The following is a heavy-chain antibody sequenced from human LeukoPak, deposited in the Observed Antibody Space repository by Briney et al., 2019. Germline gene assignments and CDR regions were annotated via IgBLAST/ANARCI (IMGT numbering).Heavy chain of an antibody. CDR3: ARSHYYDSSGYYGGFDY. D-gene: IGHD3-22*01. J-gene: IGHJ4*02. Sequence: GASVKVSCKASGYTFTGYYMHWVRQAPGQGLEWMGWINPNSGGTNYAQKFQGRVTMTRDTSISTAYMELSRLRSDDTAVYYCARSHYYDSSGYYGGFDYWGQGTLVTVSS. V-gene: IGHV1-2*02. CDR1: GYTFTGYY. CDR2: INPNSGGT.